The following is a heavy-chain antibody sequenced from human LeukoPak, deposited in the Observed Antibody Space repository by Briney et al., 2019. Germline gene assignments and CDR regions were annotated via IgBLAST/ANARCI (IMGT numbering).Heavy chain of an antibody. J-gene: IGHJ6*02. V-gene: IGHV3-7*01. CDR1: GFTFSSYW. CDR3: ARGHRYTVKNGGEYYYYGMDV. Sequence: DPGGSLRLSCAASGFTFSSYWMSWVRQAPGKGLEWVANIKQDGSEKYYVDSVKGRFTISRDNAKNSLYLQMNSLRAEDTAVYHCARGHRYTVKNGGEYYYYGMDVWGQGTTVTVSS. CDR2: IKQDGSEK. D-gene: IGHD2-21*01.